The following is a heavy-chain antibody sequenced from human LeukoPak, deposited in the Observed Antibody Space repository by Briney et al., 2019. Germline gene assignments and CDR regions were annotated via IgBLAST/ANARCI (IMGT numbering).Heavy chain of an antibody. CDR3: ARVPSSSSNQY. CDR1: GYTFTSYG. Sequence: SVKVSCKASGYTFTSYGISWVRQAPGQGLEWMGRIIPILGIANYAQKFQGRVTITADKSTSTAYMELSSLRSEDTAVYYCARVPSSSSNQYWGQGTLVTVSS. D-gene: IGHD6-6*01. CDR2: IIPILGIA. J-gene: IGHJ4*02. V-gene: IGHV1-69*04.